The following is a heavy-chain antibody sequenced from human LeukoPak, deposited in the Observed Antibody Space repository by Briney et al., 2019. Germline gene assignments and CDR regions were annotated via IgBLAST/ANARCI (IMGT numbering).Heavy chain of an antibody. CDR3: TKYSGYDPEFDY. V-gene: IGHV3-15*01. CDR2: IKSKTDGGTT. CDR1: GFTFSNAW. Sequence: GGSLRLSCAASGFTFSNAWMSWVRQAPGKGLEWVGRIKSKTDGGTTDYAAPVKGRFTISRDDSKNTLYLQMNSLKTEYTAVYYCTKYSGYDPEFDYWGQGTLVTVSS. D-gene: IGHD5-12*01. J-gene: IGHJ4*02.